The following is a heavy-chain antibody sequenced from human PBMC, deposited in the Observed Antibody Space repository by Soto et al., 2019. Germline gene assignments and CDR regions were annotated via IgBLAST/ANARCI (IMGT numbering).Heavy chain of an antibody. D-gene: IGHD2-15*01. CDR1: GFTFSSYG. V-gene: IGHV3-30*18. CDR2: ISYDGSNK. CDR3: AKDPQCSGGSCYPSTIYYYYYMDV. Sequence: PGGSLRLSCAASGFTFSSYGMHWVRQAPGKGLEWVAVISYDGSNKYYADSVKGRFTISRDNSENTLYLQMNSLRAEDTAVYYCAKDPQCSGGSCYPSTIYYYYYMDVWGKGTTVTVSS. J-gene: IGHJ6*03.